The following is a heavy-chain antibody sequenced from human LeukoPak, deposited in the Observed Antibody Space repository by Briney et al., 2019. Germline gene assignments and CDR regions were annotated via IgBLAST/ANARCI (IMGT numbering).Heavy chain of an antibody. CDR1: GGTFSSYA. CDR3: GVYRSSTSCYGFDY. J-gene: IGHJ4*02. D-gene: IGHD2-2*01. CDR2: IIPIFGTA. Sequence: GASVKVSCKASGGTFSSYAISWVRQAPGQGLEWMGGIIPIFGTANYAQKFQGRVTITADESTSTAYMELSSPRSEDTAVYYCGVYRSSTSCYGFDYWGQGTLVTVSS. V-gene: IGHV1-69*13.